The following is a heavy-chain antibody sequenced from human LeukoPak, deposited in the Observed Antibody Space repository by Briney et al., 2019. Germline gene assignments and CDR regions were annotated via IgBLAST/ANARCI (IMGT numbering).Heavy chain of an antibody. Sequence: SETLSLTCAVYGGSVSGYYWSWIRQPPGKWMEWIGEINHSGITNYNPSLKSRVTISVDTSKNQFSLKLSSVTAADTAVYYCATTYYDSSGYYYLGYWGQGTLVTVSS. J-gene: IGHJ4*02. CDR1: GGSVSGYY. CDR3: ATTYYDSSGYYYLGY. CDR2: INHSGIT. D-gene: IGHD3-22*01. V-gene: IGHV4-34*01.